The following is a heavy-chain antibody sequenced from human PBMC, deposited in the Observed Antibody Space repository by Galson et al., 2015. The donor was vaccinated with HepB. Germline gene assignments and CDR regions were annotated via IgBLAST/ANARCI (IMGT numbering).Heavy chain of an antibody. CDR2: ISAYNGNT. Sequence: SVKVSCKASGSTFTSYGISWVRQAPGQGLEWMGWISAYNGNTNYAQKLQGRVTMTTDTSTSTAYMELRSLRSDDTAVYYCARLRYSSGWYVSLDAFEIWGQGTMVTVSS. J-gene: IGHJ3*02. V-gene: IGHV1-18*04. CDR1: GSTFTSYG. CDR3: ARLRYSSGWYVSLDAFEI. D-gene: IGHD6-19*01.